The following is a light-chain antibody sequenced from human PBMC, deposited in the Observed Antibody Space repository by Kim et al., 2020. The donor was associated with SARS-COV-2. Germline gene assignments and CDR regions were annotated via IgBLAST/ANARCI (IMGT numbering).Light chain of an antibody. V-gene: IGKV1-9*01. CDR2: AAS. CDR3: QQLNSYPIT. CDR1: QGISSY. J-gene: IGKJ5*01. Sequence: DIQLTQSPSFLSASVGDRVTITCRASQGISSYLAWYQQKPGKAPKLLIYAASTLQSGVPSRFSGSGSGTEFTLTISSLQPEDFATYYCQQLNSYPITVGQETQQEIK.